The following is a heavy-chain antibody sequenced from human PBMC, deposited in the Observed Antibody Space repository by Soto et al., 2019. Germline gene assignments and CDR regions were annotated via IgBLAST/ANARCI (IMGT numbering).Heavy chain of an antibody. CDR2: ICPGDSDT. CDR1: GYSFTRYW. J-gene: IGHJ4*02. D-gene: IGHD3-22*01. CDR3: ATALHTNSYDSRGYFDY. Sequence: GESLKISCKGSGYSFTRYWIGWVRQLPGKGLEWMGIICPGDSDTRYSPSFQGQVTISADKSISTAYLQWSSLKASDTAMYYCATALHTNSYDSRGYFDYLGQGPLGTVCS. V-gene: IGHV5-51*01.